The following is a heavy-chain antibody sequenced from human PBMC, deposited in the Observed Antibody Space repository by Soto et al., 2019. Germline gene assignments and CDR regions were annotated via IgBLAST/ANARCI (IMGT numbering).Heavy chain of an antibody. D-gene: IGHD1-1*01. CDR1: GFTFSSYS. J-gene: IGHJ4*02. CDR3: AREPTETTMRRNLDY. V-gene: IGHV3-21*01. Sequence: GGSLRLSCAASGFTFSSYSMNWVRQAPGKGLEWVSSISSSSSYIYYADSVKGRFTISGDNAKNSLYLQMNSLRAEDTAVYYCAREPTETTMRRNLDYWGQGTLVTVSS. CDR2: ISSSSSYI.